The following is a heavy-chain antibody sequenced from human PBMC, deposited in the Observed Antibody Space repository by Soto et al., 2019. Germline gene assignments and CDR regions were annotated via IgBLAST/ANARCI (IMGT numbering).Heavy chain of an antibody. D-gene: IGHD5-18*01. V-gene: IGHV3-30-3*01. CDR3: AGALGYPDAFDI. CDR1: GFTFSSYA. CDR2: ISYDGSNK. J-gene: IGHJ3*02. Sequence: GGSLRLSCAAPGFTFSSYAIHWVRQAPGKGMEWVAVISYDGSNKYYADSVKGRFTISRDNSKNTLYLQMNSLRAEDTAVYYCAGALGYPDAFDIWGQGTMVTVSS.